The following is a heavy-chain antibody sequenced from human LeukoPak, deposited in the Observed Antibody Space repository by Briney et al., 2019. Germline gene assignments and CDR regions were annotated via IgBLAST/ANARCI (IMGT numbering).Heavy chain of an antibody. Sequence: SVKVSCKASGGTSISYAISWVGQARGQGVEWMVGIIPIFGTANYAQKFQGRVTITADESTSTAYMELSSLRSEDTAVYYCARGGSYGFSYFDYWGQGTLVTVSS. CDR2: IIPIFGTA. D-gene: IGHD5-18*01. CDR1: GGTSISYA. CDR3: ARGGSYGFSYFDY. J-gene: IGHJ4*02. V-gene: IGHV1-69*13.